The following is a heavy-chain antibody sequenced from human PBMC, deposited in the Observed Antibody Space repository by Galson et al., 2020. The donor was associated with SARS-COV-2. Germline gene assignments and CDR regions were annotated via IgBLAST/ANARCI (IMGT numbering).Heavy chain of an antibody. D-gene: IGHD3-22*01. CDR3: ARSVSSGYYGARYFDY. V-gene: IGHV4-4*07. Sequence: SQTLSLTCTVSGGSISSYYWSWIRQPAGKGLEWIGRIYTSGSTNYNPSLKSRVTMSVDTSKNQFSLKLSSVTAADTAVYYCARSVSSGYYGARYFDYWGQGTLVTVSS. CDR2: IYTSGST. J-gene: IGHJ4*02. CDR1: GGSISSYY.